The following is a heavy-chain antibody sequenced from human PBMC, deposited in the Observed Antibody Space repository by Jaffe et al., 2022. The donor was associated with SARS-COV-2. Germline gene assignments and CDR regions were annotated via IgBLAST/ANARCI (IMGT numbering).Heavy chain of an antibody. CDR2: IYYTGAT. CDR1: GGSISPYF. D-gene: IGHD2-2*01. J-gene: IGHJ5*02. Sequence: QVQLQESGPGLVKPSETLSLTCTVSGGSISPYFWSWIRQPPGKGLEWIAYIYYTGATYYHPSLKSRVAISVDTSKNQFSLKLSSVTAADTAVYYCARGGGGVPASMAWFDPWGQGTLVTVSS. V-gene: IGHV4-59*01. CDR3: ARGGGGVPASMAWFDP.